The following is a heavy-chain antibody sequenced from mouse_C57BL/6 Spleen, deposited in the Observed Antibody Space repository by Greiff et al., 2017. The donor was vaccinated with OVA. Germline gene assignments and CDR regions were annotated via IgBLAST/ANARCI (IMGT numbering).Heavy chain of an antibody. J-gene: IGHJ2*01. Sequence: VQRVESGAELVRPGASVTLSCKASGYTFTDYEMHWVKQTPVHGLEWIGAIDPETGGTAYNQKFKGKAILTADKSSSTAYMELRSLTSEDSAVYYCTSSYYGSSPFDYWGQGTTLTVSS. V-gene: IGHV1-15*01. D-gene: IGHD1-1*01. CDR2: IDPETGGT. CDR3: TSSYYGSSPFDY. CDR1: GYTFTDYE.